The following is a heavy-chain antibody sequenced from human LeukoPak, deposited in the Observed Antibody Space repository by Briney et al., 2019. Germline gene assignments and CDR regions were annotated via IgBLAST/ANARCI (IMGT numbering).Heavy chain of an antibody. CDR2: ISAYNGNT. V-gene: IGHV1-18*01. Sequence: ASVKVSCKASGYTFTSYGISWVRQAPGQGLEWMGWISAYNGNTNYAQKLQGRVTMSTDTSTSTAYMELRSLRSDDTAVYYCARGGGGLRYFDWFTDYWGQGTLVTVSS. CDR3: ARGGGGLRYFDWFTDY. CDR1: GYTFTSYG. J-gene: IGHJ4*02. D-gene: IGHD3-9*01.